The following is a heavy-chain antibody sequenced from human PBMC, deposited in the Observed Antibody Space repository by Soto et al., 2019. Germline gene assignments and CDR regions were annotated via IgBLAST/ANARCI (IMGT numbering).Heavy chain of an antibody. CDR3: ARRQIPPPTRGAANARGAMDV. V-gene: IGHV3-33*01. D-gene: IGHD6-13*01. CDR1: GFTFNNYG. Sequence: QVQLVESGGGVVQPGRSLRLSCAASGFTFNNYGMHWVRQAPGKGLEWLAVIWNDGSNSFYANSVKGRFTISRDNSKNTLYLQMSSLRAEDTGVYYCARRQIPPPTRGAANARGAMDVWGQGTTVTVSS. CDR2: IWNDGSNS. J-gene: IGHJ6*02.